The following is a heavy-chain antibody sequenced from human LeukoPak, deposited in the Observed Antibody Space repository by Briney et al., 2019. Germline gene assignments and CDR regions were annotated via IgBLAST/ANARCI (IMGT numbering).Heavy chain of an antibody. CDR3: ASATLWFGESELNDFDI. CDR2: IYYSGST. V-gene: IGHV4-30-4*08. CDR1: GGSISSGDYY. Sequence: SETLSLTCTVSGGSISSGDYYWSWIRQPPGKGLEWIGYIYYSGSTYYNPSLKSRVTISVDTSKNQFSLKLSSVTAADTAVYYCASATLWFGESELNDFDIRGQGTMVTVSS. J-gene: IGHJ3*02. D-gene: IGHD3-10*01.